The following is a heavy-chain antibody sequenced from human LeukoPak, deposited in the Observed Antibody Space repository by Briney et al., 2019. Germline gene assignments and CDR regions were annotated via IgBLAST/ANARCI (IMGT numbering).Heavy chain of an antibody. CDR2: IYYSGST. J-gene: IGHJ3*01. CDR1: GGSISSGDYY. CDR3: AGRGSSSGTFDV. D-gene: IGHD2-2*01. Sequence: SETLSLTCTVSGGSISSGDYYWSWIRQPPGKGLEWIGYIYYSGSTYYNPSLKSRVTISVDTSKNQFSLKLSSVTAADTALYYCAGRGSSSGTFDVWGPGTFVTVSS. V-gene: IGHV4-30-4*01.